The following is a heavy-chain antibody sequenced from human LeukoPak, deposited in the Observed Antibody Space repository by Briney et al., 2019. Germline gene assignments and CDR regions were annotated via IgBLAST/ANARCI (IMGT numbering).Heavy chain of an antibody. CDR2: IIPILGIA. CDR1: GGTFSSYA. D-gene: IGHD2-15*01. CDR3: AKGGKRYCSGGSCPGAFDI. Sequence: GASVKVSCKASGGTFSSYAISWVRQAPGQGLEWMGRIIPILGIANYAQKFQGRVTITADKSTSTAYMELNSLRAEDTAVYYCAKGGKRYCSGGSCPGAFDIWGQGTMVTVSS. J-gene: IGHJ3*02. V-gene: IGHV1-69*04.